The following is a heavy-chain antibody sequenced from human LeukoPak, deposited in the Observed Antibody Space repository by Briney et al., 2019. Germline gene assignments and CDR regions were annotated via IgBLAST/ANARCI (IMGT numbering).Heavy chain of an antibody. D-gene: IGHD1-14*01. J-gene: IGHJ5*02. V-gene: IGHV4-31*03. Sequence: PSETLSLTCTVSGGSISSGGYYWSWIRQHPGKGLEWIGYIYYSGSTYYNPSLKSRVTISLDTSKNQFSLKLSSVTAADTAVYYCASGRMDWFDPWGQGTLVTVSS. CDR1: GGSISSGGYY. CDR2: IYYSGST. CDR3: ASGRMDWFDP.